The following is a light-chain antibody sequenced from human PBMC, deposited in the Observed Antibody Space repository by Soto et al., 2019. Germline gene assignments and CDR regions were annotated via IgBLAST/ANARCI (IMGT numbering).Light chain of an antibody. J-gene: IGLJ2*01. Sequence: QSVLTQPPSVSGTPGHKVSISCSGSTSNLGGNTVNWYQQLPGTAPKLLIYTNNQRPSGVPDRFSGSKSGTSASPAISGLRSEDEADFYCAAWDDSLNAVVFGGGTKVTVL. CDR1: TSNLGGNT. V-gene: IGLV1-44*01. CDR3: AAWDDSLNAVV. CDR2: TNN.